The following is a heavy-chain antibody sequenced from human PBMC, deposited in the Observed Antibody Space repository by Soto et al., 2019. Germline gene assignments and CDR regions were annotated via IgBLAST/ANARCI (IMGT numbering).Heavy chain of an antibody. CDR3: ARPRIAVANDAFDI. D-gene: IGHD6-19*01. J-gene: IGHJ3*02. CDR1: GFTFSSYE. V-gene: IGHV3-48*03. Sequence: GGSLRLSCAASGFTFSSYEMNWVRQAPGKGLEWVSYISSSGSAIYYADSVKGRFTISRDNAKNSLYLQMNSLRAEDTAVCYCARPRIAVANDAFDIWGQGTMVTVSS. CDR2: ISSSGSAI.